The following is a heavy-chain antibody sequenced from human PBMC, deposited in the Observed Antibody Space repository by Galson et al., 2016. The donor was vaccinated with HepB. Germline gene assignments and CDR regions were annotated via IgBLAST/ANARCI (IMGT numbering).Heavy chain of an antibody. V-gene: IGHV3-23*01. D-gene: IGHD3-22*01. CDR1: GFTLRTYA. Sequence: SLRLSCAASGFTLRTYAMSWVRQAPGKGLEWVSAISGSGGTTYYADSVKGRFTISRDNSKNTLYLQMSSLRVEDTAIYYCAKESATMSMIQNWFDPWGQGTLVTVSS. CDR2: ISGSGGTT. J-gene: IGHJ5*02. CDR3: AKESATMSMIQNWFDP.